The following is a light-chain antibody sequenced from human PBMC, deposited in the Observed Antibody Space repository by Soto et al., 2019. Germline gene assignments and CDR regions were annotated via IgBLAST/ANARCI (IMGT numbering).Light chain of an antibody. V-gene: IGKV1-33*01. CDR3: QQYFTLYT. CDR1: QDITNN. CDR2: DAS. J-gene: IGKJ2*01. Sequence: DIQMTQSPSSLSASIGDRVTITCQASQDITNNLNWYQQKRGKAPKVMIYDASHLERGVPSRFSGSGSRTHFTLTISSLQHEDIATSYCQQYFTLYTFGQGTKLEIK.